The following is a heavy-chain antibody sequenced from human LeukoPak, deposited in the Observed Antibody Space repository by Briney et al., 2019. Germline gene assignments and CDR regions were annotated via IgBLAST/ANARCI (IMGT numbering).Heavy chain of an antibody. Sequence: GSLRLSCAASGFTFSSYAMNWVRQAPGKGLEWVSGISGSGGSTYYADSVKGRFTISRDNSKNTLYLQMNSLRAEDTAVYYCAKVAGKIGYYFDYWGQGTLVTVSS. D-gene: IGHD6-19*01. J-gene: IGHJ4*02. CDR2: ISGSGGST. CDR3: AKVAGKIGYYFDY. V-gene: IGHV3-23*01. CDR1: GFTFSSYA.